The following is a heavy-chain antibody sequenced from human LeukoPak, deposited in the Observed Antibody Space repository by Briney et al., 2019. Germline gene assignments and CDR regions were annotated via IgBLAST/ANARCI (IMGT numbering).Heavy chain of an antibody. D-gene: IGHD6-19*01. CDR3: AKDSSIAVAGPTNYFDY. V-gene: IGHV3-30*02. CDR1: GFTFSSYG. Sequence: GGSLRLSCAASGFTFSSYGMHWVRQAPGKGLEWVAFIRYDGSNKYYADSVKGRFTISRDNSKNTLYLQMNSLRAEDTAVYYCAKDSSIAVAGPTNYFDYWGQGTLVTVSS. J-gene: IGHJ4*02. CDR2: IRYDGSNK.